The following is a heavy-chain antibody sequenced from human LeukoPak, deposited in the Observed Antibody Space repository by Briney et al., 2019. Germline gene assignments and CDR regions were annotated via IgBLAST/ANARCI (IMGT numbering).Heavy chain of an antibody. Sequence: ASVKVSCKASGYTFTSYDINWVRQATGQGLEWMGWMNPNSGNTGYAQKFQGRVTMTRNTSISTAYMELSSLRAEDTAVYYCAKEDDYGDSLGLIWFDPWGQGTLVTVSS. CDR3: AKEDDYGDSLGLIWFDP. V-gene: IGHV1-8*01. J-gene: IGHJ5*02. CDR2: MNPNSGNT. D-gene: IGHD4-17*01. CDR1: GYTFTSYD.